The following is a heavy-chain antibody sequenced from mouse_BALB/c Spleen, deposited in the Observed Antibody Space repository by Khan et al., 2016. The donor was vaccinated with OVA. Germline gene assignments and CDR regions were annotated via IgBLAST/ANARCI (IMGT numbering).Heavy chain of an antibody. V-gene: IGHV1-4*01. D-gene: IGHD2-5*01. CDR1: GYTFTSYT. Sequence: QVQLQQSGAELARPGASVKMSCKASGYTFTSYTIHWIKKRPGQGLEWIGYINPSNGYTNYNQKFKDKATLTTDKSSTTAYLQLSSLTSDDSAVYNCGRDGSYHRNYGWFADGGQGTLVTVSA. CDR3: GRDGSYHRNYGWFAD. CDR2: INPSNGYT. J-gene: IGHJ3*01.